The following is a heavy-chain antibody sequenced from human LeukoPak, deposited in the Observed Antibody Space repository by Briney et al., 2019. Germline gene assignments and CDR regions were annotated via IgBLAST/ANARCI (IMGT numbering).Heavy chain of an antibody. CDR1: GGSISSTSYY. V-gene: IGHV4-39*01. J-gene: IGHJ4*02. CDR3: ARHGGPYYYDRSGYFDS. D-gene: IGHD3-22*01. CDR2: IYYSGTA. Sequence: SETLSLTCTVSGGSISSTSYYWGWIRQPPGKGLEWIGSIYYSGTAYYNPSLKSRLTISIDTSKNQIFLRLSSVTAADTAVYYCARHGGPYYYDRSGYFDSWGQGTPVTVSS.